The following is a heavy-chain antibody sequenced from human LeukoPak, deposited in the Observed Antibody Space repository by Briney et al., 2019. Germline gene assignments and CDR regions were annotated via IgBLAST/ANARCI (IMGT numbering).Heavy chain of an antibody. D-gene: IGHD5-18*01. J-gene: IGHJ4*02. V-gene: IGHV5-51*01. Sequence: GESLKISCKGSGYTFTSYWIGWVRQMPGKGLEWMGIIYPGDSDTRYSPSFQGQVTISADKSINTAYLQWSSLRTSDTAMYFRARLGRGYSYGYLDYWGQGTLVIVSS. CDR2: IYPGDSDT. CDR1: GYTFTSYW. CDR3: ARLGRGYSYGYLDY.